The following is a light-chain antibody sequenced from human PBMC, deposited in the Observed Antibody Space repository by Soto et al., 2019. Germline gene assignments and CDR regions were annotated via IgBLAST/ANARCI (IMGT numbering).Light chain of an antibody. CDR1: QSVSSY. CDR2: DAS. V-gene: IGKV3-11*01. CDR3: QQRTNWPRT. Sequence: EVVLTQSPATLSLSPGERATLSCRVSQSVSSYLAWYQQKRGQPPRLLIYDASNRATGIPARFSGSGSGTDFTLTISSLEPEDFAVYYCQQRTNWPRTFGQGTKVEIK. J-gene: IGKJ1*01.